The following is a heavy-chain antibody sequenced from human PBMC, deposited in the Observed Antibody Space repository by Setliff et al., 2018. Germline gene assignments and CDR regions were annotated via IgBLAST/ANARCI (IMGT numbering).Heavy chain of an antibody. CDR3: AGRDYSGGDS. Sequence: SETLSLTCIVAGDSISNTGYYWGWIRQPPGEGLEWIGRIYNSGTTNYNPSLKSRVTISADTSNNSFSLNLFSVTAADTAVYYCAGRDYSGGDSWGHGTLVTVSS. D-gene: IGHD4-4*01. J-gene: IGHJ5*01. CDR1: GDSISNTGYY. V-gene: IGHV4-39*02. CDR2: IYNSGTT.